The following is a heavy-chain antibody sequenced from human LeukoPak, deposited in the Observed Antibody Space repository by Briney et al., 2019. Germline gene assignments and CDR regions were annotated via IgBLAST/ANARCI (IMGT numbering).Heavy chain of an antibody. D-gene: IGHD2-15*01. CDR3: ARAVVAATGGFDY. Sequence: PGGSLRLSCEASGFTFSSYAMSWVRQAPGKGLEWVSAISGSDGSTYYAGSVKGRFTISRDNSKNTLYLQMNSLRAEDTAVYYCARAVVAATGGFDYWGQGTLVTVSS. V-gene: IGHV3-23*01. J-gene: IGHJ4*02. CDR2: ISGSDGST. CDR1: GFTFSSYA.